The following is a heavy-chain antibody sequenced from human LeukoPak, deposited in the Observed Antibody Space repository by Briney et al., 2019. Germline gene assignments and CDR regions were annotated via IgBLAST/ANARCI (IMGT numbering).Heavy chain of an antibody. J-gene: IGHJ6*03. CDR1: GGTFSSYA. Sequence: SVKVSCKASGGTFSSYAISWVRQAPGQGLEWMGRIIPIFGTANYAQKFQGRVTITTDESTSTAYMELSSLRSEDTAVYYCAGPSVEMATITPNYYYCYMDVWGKGTTVTVSS. V-gene: IGHV1-69*05. D-gene: IGHD5-24*01. CDR2: IIPIFGTA. CDR3: AGPSVEMATITPNYYYCYMDV.